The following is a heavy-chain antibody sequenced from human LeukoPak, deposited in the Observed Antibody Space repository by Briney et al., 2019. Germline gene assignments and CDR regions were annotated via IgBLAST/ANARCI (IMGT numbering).Heavy chain of an antibody. CDR1: GFTFSSYG. V-gene: IGHV3-30*18. CDR3: AKDGIAAAGTLDY. Sequence: PGGSLRLSCAASGFTFSSYGMHWVRQAPGKGLEWVAGISYDGSNKYYADSVKGRFTISRDNSKNTLYLQMNSLRAEDTAVYYCAKDGIAAAGTLDYWGQGTLVTVSS. CDR2: ISYDGSNK. D-gene: IGHD6-13*01. J-gene: IGHJ4*02.